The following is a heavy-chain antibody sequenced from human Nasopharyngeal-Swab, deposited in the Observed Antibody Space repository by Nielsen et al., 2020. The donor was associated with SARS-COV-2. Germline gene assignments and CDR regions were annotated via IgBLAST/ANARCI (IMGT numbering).Heavy chain of an antibody. CDR1: GGSISSYY. J-gene: IGHJ4*02. CDR3: ARGGYYWDY. CDR2: IYNGGST. V-gene: IGHV4-59*01. Sequence: LETLSLTCTASGGSISSYYWSWIRQPPGKALEWIGYIYNGGSTNYNPSLKSRVTISVDTSKNQFSLKLSSVTATDTAVYHCARGGYYWDYWGQGTLVTVSS. D-gene: IGHD2-8*01.